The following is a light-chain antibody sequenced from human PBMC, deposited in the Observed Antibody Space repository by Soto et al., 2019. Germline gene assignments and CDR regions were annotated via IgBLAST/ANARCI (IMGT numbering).Light chain of an antibody. CDR2: WAS. Sequence: DIVMTQSPDSLAVSLGERATINCKSSQSLLYSSSNKNYLTWYQQKPGQPPKLLIYWASTRESGVPDRFSGGGSGTDFTLTISSLQAEDVAVYYCQQYYSIPFTFGGGTKVEIK. CDR1: QSLLYSSSNKNY. V-gene: IGKV4-1*01. CDR3: QQYYSIPFT. J-gene: IGKJ4*01.